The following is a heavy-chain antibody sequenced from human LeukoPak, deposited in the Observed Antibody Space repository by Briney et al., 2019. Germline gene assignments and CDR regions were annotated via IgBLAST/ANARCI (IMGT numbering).Heavy chain of an antibody. J-gene: IGHJ4*02. CDR3: ARRAASAGYFDY. Sequence: SETLSLTCTVSGGSISSSSYSWGWIRQPPGKGLEWIGSIYYSGSTYYNPSLKSRVTISVDTSKSQFSLNLSSVTAADTAVYYCARRAASAGYFDYWGQGTLVTVSS. D-gene: IGHD6-13*01. CDR1: GGSISSSSYS. CDR2: IYYSGST. V-gene: IGHV4-39*01.